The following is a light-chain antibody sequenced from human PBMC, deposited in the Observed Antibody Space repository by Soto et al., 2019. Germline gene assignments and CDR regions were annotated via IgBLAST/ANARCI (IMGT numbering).Light chain of an antibody. CDR2: GAS. Sequence: EIVLTQSPGTLSLSPGERATLSCRASQSVSSSYLAWYQQKPGQAPRLLIYGASSRATGIPDRFSGSGSGTDFTLTISRLEPEDFAVYYCQQYSSSPPTFGQGTKVDSK. V-gene: IGKV3-20*01. CDR1: QSVSSSY. J-gene: IGKJ1*01. CDR3: QQYSSSPPT.